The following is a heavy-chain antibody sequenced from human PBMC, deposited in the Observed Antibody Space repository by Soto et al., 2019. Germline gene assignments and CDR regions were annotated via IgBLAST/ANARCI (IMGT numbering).Heavy chain of an antibody. CDR1: GGSISSSNW. Sequence: VQLRQSGPGLVKPSGALSLTCAVSGGSISSSNWWTWVRQAPGKGLAWIGEIYHSGNTYYNPSLQGRVTITVDKSYHHFCLKLNSVTAADTAVYYCATLPPRVVASLLPIPTWGQGTLVTVSS. CDR2: IYHSGNT. D-gene: IGHD1-26*01. CDR3: ATLPPRVVASLLPIPT. J-gene: IGHJ5*02. V-gene: IGHV4-4*02.